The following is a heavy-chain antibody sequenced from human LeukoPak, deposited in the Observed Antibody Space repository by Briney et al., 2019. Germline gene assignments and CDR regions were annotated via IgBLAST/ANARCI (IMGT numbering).Heavy chain of an antibody. D-gene: IGHD3-16*01. V-gene: IGHV3-74*01. CDR3: ARDYVGFDP. CDR1: GFTFSSYW. Sequence: GGSLRLSCAASGFTFSSYWMHWVRQTPGKGLIYISRINNDGSSANYADSVRGRFTISRDNAENTLYLQTNSLRAEDTAVYYCARDYVGFDPWGQGTLVTVSS. J-gene: IGHJ5*02. CDR2: INNDGSSA.